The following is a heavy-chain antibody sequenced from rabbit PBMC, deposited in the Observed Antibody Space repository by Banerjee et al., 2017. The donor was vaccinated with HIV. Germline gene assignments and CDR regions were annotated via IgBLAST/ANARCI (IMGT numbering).Heavy chain of an antibody. Sequence: QSLEESGGDLVKPGASLTLTCTASGFSFSSGYDMCWVRQAPGKGLEWIACVDVGWTGDTHYASWAKGRFTISRTSSTTVTLQMTSLTAADTATYFCARDHPYAVYGGHGYADLRGPGTLVTVS. D-gene: IGHD6-1*01. CDR2: VDVGWTGDT. V-gene: IGHV1S40*01. CDR3: ARDHPYAVYGGHGYADL. CDR1: GFSFSSGYD. J-gene: IGHJ4*01.